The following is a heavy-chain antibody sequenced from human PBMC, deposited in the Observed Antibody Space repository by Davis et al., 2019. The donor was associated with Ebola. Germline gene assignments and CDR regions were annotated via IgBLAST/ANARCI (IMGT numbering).Heavy chain of an antibody. J-gene: IGHJ6*04. V-gene: IGHV3-48*04. CDR3: ARVGYTSGWGV. Sequence: GESLKISCAASGFTFSSYSMNWIRQAPGKGLEWVSYISNSGSTTHYADSVKGRFTISRDNAKKSSYLQMNSLRAEDTAVYYCARVGYTSGWGVWGKGTTVTVSS. CDR1: GFTFSSYS. CDR2: ISNSGSTT. D-gene: IGHD6-19*01.